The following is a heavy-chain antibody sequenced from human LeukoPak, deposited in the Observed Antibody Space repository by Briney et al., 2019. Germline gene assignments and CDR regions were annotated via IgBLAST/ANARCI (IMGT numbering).Heavy chain of an antibody. CDR1: GYTFTSYG. D-gene: IGHD3-16*02. V-gene: IGHV1-18*01. Sequence: GASVTVSCKASGYTFTSYGISWVRQAPGQGLEWMGWISAYNGNTNYAQKLQGRVTMTTDTSTSTAYMELRSLRSDDTAVYYCARDLLRLGELSYYDYWGQGTLVTVSS. J-gene: IGHJ4*02. CDR3: ARDLLRLGELSYYDY. CDR2: ISAYNGNT.